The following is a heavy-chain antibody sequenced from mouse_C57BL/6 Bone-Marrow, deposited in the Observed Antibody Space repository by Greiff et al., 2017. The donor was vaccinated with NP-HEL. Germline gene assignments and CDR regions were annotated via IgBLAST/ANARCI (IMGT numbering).Heavy chain of an antibody. Sequence: VKLQQPGAELVKPGASVKLSCKASGYTFTSYWMQWVKQRPGQGLEWIGEIDPSDSYTNYNQKFKGKATLSVDTSSSTAYMQLSSLTSEDSAVYYCARWIYYDYDGFAYWGQGTLVTVSA. V-gene: IGHV1-50*01. CDR3: ARWIYYDYDGFAY. CDR1: GYTFTSYW. J-gene: IGHJ3*01. CDR2: IDPSDSYT. D-gene: IGHD2-4*01.